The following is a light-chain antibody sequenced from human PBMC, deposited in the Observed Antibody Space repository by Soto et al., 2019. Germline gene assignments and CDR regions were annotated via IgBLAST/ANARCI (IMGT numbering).Light chain of an antibody. V-gene: IGKV3-11*01. Sequence: EIVLTQSQATLSFSPLERVSLXCRPSQSVGSHLAWFQQRPGQAPRLLIYDASNRATGIPARFSGSGSGADFTLTISSLEPEDFAVYYCQQRSNSITFGQGTRLEIK. CDR3: QQRSNSIT. CDR1: QSVGSH. J-gene: IGKJ5*01. CDR2: DAS.